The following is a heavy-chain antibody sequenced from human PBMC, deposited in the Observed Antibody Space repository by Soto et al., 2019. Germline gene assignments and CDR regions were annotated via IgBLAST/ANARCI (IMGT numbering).Heavy chain of an antibody. J-gene: IGHJ4*02. V-gene: IGHV1-18*04. CDR2: ISTYTGNT. CDR1: GYTFISYS. Sequence: QVQLVQSGGEVKKPGASVNISCKATGYTFISYSITWVRQAPGQGLEWMGWISTYTGNTKYAQSLQGRVTLTRDTSTNTAFMEIRGLRSDDTAIYYCAREGAHSTGWYDYFDQWGQGTLVDVSS. D-gene: IGHD6-13*01. CDR3: AREGAHSTGWYDYFDQ.